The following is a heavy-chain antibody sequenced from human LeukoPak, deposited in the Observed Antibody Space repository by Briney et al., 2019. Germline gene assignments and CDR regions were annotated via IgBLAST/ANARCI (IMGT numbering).Heavy chain of an antibody. CDR1: GNRLPDLA. D-gene: IGHD3-10*01. Sequence: ASVKVSCKVSGNRLPDLAIHWVRQTAGKGLEWMGGFDPEDGEAIYAQKFQGRVTMTRDTSISTAYMELSRLRSDDTAVYYCARRLWFGDENWFDPWGQGTLVTVSS. V-gene: IGHV1-24*01. CDR3: ARRLWFGDENWFDP. CDR2: FDPEDGEA. J-gene: IGHJ5*02.